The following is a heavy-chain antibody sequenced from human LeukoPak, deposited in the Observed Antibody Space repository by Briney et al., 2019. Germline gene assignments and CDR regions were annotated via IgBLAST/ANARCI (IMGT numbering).Heavy chain of an antibody. D-gene: IGHD7-27*01. V-gene: IGHV1-69*05. Sequence: ASVKVSCKASGGTFSSYAISWVRQAPGQGLEWMGGIIPIFGTANYAQKFQGRVTITTDESTSTAYMELSSLRSEDTAVYYCARTLTGENYYFDYWGQGTLVTVSP. CDR1: GGTFSSYA. CDR2: IIPIFGTA. J-gene: IGHJ4*02. CDR3: ARTLTGENYYFDY.